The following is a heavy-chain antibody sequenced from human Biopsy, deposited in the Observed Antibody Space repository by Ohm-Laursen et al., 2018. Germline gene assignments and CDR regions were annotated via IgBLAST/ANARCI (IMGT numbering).Heavy chain of an antibody. Sequence: SVKVSCKASGGPSSNYAFSWVRQAPGQGLEWVGRIVPILGHLNYAQRFQGRVSITADKSTTYVYMELSRLTSGDTAVYYCAADADDYYTEFDYWGPGTLVTVSS. CDR3: AADADDYYTEFDY. J-gene: IGHJ4*02. D-gene: IGHD3-3*01. CDR2: IVPILGHL. CDR1: GGPSSNYA. V-gene: IGHV1-69*04.